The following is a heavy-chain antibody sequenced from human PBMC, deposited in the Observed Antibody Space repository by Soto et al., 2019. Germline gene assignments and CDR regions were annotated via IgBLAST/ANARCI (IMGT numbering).Heavy chain of an antibody. V-gene: IGHV3-74*01. D-gene: IGHD2-2*01. J-gene: IGHJ6*03. Sequence: GGSLRLSCAASGFTFSSYWMHWVRQAPGKGLVWVPRINSDGSSTSYADSVKGRFTISRDNAKNTLYLQMNSLRAEDTAVYYCARGVRCSSTSCFNYYYYYMDVWGKGTTVTVSS. CDR1: GFTFSSYW. CDR2: INSDGSST. CDR3: ARGVRCSSTSCFNYYYYYMDV.